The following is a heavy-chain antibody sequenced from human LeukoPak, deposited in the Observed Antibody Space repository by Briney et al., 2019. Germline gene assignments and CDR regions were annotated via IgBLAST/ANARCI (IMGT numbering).Heavy chain of an antibody. CDR2: ISWNGGSI. J-gene: IGHJ4*02. CDR1: GFTFDDYA. Sequence: GRSLRFSCAASGFTFDDYAMPWVRQAPGQGLEWVSGISWNGGSIVYADSVKGRFTISRDKANTSLYLQMNSLRAEDTALYYCAKESYGGGPCDYWGQGTLVTVSS. CDR3: AKESYGGGPCDY. V-gene: IGHV3-9*01. D-gene: IGHD4/OR15-4a*01.